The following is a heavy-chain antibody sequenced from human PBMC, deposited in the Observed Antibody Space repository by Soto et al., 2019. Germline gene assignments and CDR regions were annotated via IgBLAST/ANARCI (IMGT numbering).Heavy chain of an antibody. D-gene: IGHD3-22*01. CDR3: ARDLGDSSGYRSSRDY. CDR1: GGTFSSYA. Sequence: SVKVSCKASGGTFSSYAISWVRQAPGQGLEWMGGIIPIFGTANYAQKFQGRVTITADESTSTAYMELSSLRSEDTAVYYCARDLGDSSGYRSSRDYWGQGTLVTVSS. V-gene: IGHV1-69*13. J-gene: IGHJ4*02. CDR2: IIPIFGTA.